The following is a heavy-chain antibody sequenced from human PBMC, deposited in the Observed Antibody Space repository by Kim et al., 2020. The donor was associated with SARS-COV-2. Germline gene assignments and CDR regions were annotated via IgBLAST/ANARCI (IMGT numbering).Heavy chain of an antibody. CDR3: ATYNWNFEHDF. CDR2: VDPNGART. CDR1: GFNFNDFY. Sequence: GGSLRLSCEASGFNFNDFYMHWVRQVPGGGLEWVARVDPNGARTKYTASVKDRFTISRDNAKNTLYLHMTSLRVDDTAVDYCATYNWNFEHDFWGRGTLV. J-gene: IGHJ4*02. V-gene: IGHV3-74*03. D-gene: IGHD1-7*01.